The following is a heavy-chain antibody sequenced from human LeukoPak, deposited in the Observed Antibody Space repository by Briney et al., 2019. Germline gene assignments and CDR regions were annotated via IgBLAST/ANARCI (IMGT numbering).Heavy chain of an antibody. CDR2: ITASARTT. D-gene: IGHD6-19*01. CDR3: AKDLDGSGMYGVTDS. CDR1: GFNFRDYG. V-gene: IGHV3-23*01. Sequence: GGSLRLSCEASGFNFRDYGMNWVRQAPGKGLEWVSGITASARTTYYADSVKGRFTIYSDNSKNTLSLQVSSLRAEGTAVYYCAKDLDGSGMYGVTDSWGQGTPVTVSS. J-gene: IGHJ4*02.